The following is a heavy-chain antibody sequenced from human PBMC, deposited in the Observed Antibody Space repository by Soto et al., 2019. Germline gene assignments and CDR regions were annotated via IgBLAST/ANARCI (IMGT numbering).Heavy chain of an antibody. J-gene: IGHJ1*01. Sequence: EVQLLESGGGLVQPGGSLRLSCAASGFTFSSYAMSWVRQAPGKGLEWVSAISGSGGSTYYADSVKGRFTISRDNSKXTLYLQMNSLRAEDTAVYYCAKFYTGGGDSREFFQHWGQGTWSPSPQ. D-gene: IGHD2-21*02. V-gene: IGHV3-23*01. CDR3: AKFYTGGGDSREFFQH. CDR2: ISGSGGST. CDR1: GFTFSSYA.